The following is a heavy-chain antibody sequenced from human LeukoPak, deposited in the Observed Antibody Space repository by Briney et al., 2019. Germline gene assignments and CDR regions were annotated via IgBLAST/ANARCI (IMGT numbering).Heavy chain of an antibody. CDR3: ARWMATVTMPDY. J-gene: IGHJ4*02. CDR2: INPNSGGT. CDR1: GYTLTGYY. Sequence: ASVKVSCKASGYTLTGYYMHWVRQAPGQGLGWMGWINPNSGGTNYAQKFQGRVTMTRDTSISTAYMELSRLRSDDTAVYYCARWMATVTMPDYWGQGTLVTVSS. V-gene: IGHV1-2*02. D-gene: IGHD4-11*01.